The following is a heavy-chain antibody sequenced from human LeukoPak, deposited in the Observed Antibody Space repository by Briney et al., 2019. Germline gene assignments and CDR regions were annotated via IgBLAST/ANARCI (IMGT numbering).Heavy chain of an antibody. D-gene: IGHD3-3*01. CDR1: GYSISSGYY. CDR2: IYHSGST. CDR3: ARGVTDYDFWSGYYQYYYYMDV. J-gene: IGHJ6*03. V-gene: IGHV4-38-2*02. Sequence: TSETLSLTCTVSGYSISSGYYWGWIRQPPGKGLERIGSIYHSGSTYYNPSLKSRVTISVDTSKNQFSLKLSSVTAADTAVYYCARGVTDYDFWSGYYQYYYYMDVWGKGTTVTVSS.